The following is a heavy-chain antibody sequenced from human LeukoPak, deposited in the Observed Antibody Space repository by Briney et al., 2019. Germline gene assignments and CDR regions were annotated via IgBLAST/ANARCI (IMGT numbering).Heavy chain of an antibody. V-gene: IGHV1-2*04. CDR2: INPNSGGT. D-gene: IGHD6-19*01. J-gene: IGHJ4*02. CDR3: ARDIAVAGTD. Sequence: ASVTVSCTASGGTFSIYAISWVRQAPGQGLEWMGWINPNSGGTNYAQKFQGWVTMTRDTSTSTAYMELSRLRSDDTAVYYCARDIAVAGTDWGQGTLVTVSS. CDR1: GGTFSIYA.